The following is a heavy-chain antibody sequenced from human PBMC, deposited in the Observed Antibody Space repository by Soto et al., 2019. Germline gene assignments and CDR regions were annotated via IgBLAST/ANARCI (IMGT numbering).Heavy chain of an antibody. CDR1: GGTFSSYT. CDR2: IIPILGIA. D-gene: IGHD3-10*01. CDR3: ARETYYSGSGSYGEDDY. V-gene: IGHV1-69*08. Sequence: QVQLVQSGAEVKKPGSSVKVSCKASGGTFSSYTISWVRQAPGQGLEWMGRIIPILGIANYAQKFQGRVTITAEKSTSTAYRELSSLSSEDTAVYYCARETYYSGSGSYGEDDYWGQGTLVTVSS. J-gene: IGHJ4*02.